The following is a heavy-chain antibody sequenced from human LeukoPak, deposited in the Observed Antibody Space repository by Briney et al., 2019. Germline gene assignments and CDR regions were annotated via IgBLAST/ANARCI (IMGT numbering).Heavy chain of an antibody. Sequence: GASVKVSCKASGYTFTSYDINWVRQATGQGLEWMGWINPNSGNTGYAQKFQGRVTMTEDTSTDTAYMELSSLRSEDTAVYYCATGLIFGGDGYSGYWGQGTLVTVSS. CDR3: ATGLIFGGDGYSGY. CDR1: GYTFTSYD. D-gene: IGHD5-24*01. V-gene: IGHV1-8*02. CDR2: INPNSGNT. J-gene: IGHJ4*02.